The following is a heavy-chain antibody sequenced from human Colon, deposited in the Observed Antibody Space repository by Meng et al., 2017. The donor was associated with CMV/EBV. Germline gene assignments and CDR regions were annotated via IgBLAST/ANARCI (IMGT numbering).Heavy chain of an antibody. Sequence: GESLKISCAASGFTFSDYYMSWIRQAPGKGLEWVSYISSSGSTIYYADSVKGRFTISRDNAKNSLYLQMNSLRAEDTAVYYCARDFWNFTSNYYSYGMDVWGQGTTVTVSS. CDR2: ISSSGSTI. J-gene: IGHJ6*02. CDR1: GFTFSDYY. D-gene: IGHD1-7*01. CDR3: ARDFWNFTSNYYSYGMDV. V-gene: IGHV3-11*01.